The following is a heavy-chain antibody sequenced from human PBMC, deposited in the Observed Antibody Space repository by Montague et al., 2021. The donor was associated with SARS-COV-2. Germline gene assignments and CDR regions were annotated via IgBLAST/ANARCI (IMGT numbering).Heavy chain of an antibody. Sequence: SETLSLTCAVYDGSFSDYWWSWVRQPPGKGLEWIGNINHRGNTNYNPSLKSRVTISVDTSKHQFSLKLNSVTAADTAIYYCARGVPGYWGQGTLVTVSP. CDR1: DGSFSDYW. D-gene: IGHD3-10*02. CDR3: ARGVPGY. J-gene: IGHJ4*02. CDR2: INHRGNT. V-gene: IGHV4-34*01.